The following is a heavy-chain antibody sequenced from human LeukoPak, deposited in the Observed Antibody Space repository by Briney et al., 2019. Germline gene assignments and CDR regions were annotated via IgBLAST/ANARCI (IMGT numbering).Heavy chain of an antibody. CDR2: INPNSGGT. V-gene: IGHV1-2*02. J-gene: IGHJ5*02. CDR3: ARDPRIAATGNDNWFDP. CDR1: GYTFTGHY. D-gene: IGHD6-13*01. Sequence: ASVKVSCKASGYTFTGHYMHWVRQAPGQGLEWMGWINPNSGGTNYAQKFQGRVIMTRDTSISTAYMELSRLRSDDTAVYYCARDPRIAATGNDNWFDPWGQGTLVTVSS.